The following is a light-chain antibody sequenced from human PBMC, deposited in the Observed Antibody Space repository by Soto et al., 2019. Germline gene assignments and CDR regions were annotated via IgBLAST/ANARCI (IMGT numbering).Light chain of an antibody. CDR2: GAS. CDR1: QAVSSNY. CDR3: QQRSNWPPT. J-gene: IGKJ1*01. Sequence: ALTQSPGTLSSSPGERATLSCRASQAVSSNYLAWYQQKPGQAPRLLISGASGRATGVPDRFSGSGSGTDFTLTISYLEPEDFAVFYCQQRSNWPPTFGQGTKVDIK. V-gene: IGKV3D-20*02.